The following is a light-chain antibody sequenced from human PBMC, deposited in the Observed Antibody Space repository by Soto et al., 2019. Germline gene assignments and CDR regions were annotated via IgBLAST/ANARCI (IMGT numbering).Light chain of an antibody. CDR2: GAS. J-gene: IGKJ2*01. CDR1: QSVSSSY. CDR3: QQYGSSPGYT. V-gene: IGKV3-20*01. Sequence: EIVLTQSPGTLSLSPGEIATLSCRASQSVSSSYLAWYQQKPGQAPRLLIYGASSRATGIPGRFSGSGSGTDFTLTISRLEPEDFAVYYCQQYGSSPGYTFGQGTKLEIK.